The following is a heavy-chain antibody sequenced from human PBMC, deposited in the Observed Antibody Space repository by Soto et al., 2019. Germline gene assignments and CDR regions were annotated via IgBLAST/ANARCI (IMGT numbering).Heavy chain of an antibody. CDR1: GYPFSKYG. CDR3: ATSYDSGFDP. V-gene: IGHV1-18*04. J-gene: IGHJ5*02. Sequence: QLQLVQSGAEVERPGASVRVSCKAYGYPFSKYGISWIRQAPGQGLEWMGWIKPDNGDTNYAQKFQGRVTMTTDTSSNTAYMERRSLRSDDTAVYYWATSYDSGFDPWGQGTLVSVSS. D-gene: IGHD5-12*01. CDR2: IKPDNGDT.